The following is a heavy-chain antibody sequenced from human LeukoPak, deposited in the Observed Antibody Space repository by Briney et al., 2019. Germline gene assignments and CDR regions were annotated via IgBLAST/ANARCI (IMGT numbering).Heavy chain of an antibody. CDR2: IYYSGST. J-gene: IGHJ5*02. V-gene: IGHV4-34*01. CDR3: AREIFGVVWSEEGDYNWFDP. Sequence: SETLSLTCAVYGGSFSGYYWSWIRQPPGKGLEWIGSIYYSGSTYYNPSLKSRVTISVDTSKNQFSLKLSSVTAADTAVYYCAREIFGVVWSEEGDYNWFDPWGQGTLVTVSS. D-gene: IGHD3-3*01. CDR1: GGSFSGYY.